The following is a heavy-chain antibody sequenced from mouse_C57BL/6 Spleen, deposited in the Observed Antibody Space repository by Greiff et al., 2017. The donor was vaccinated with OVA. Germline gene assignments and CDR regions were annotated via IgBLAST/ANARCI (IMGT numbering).Heavy chain of an antibody. Sequence: VQLQQPGAELVMPGASVKLSCKASGYTFTSYWMHWVKQRPGQGLEWIGEIDPSDSYTNYNQKFKGKSTLTVDKSSSTAYMQLSSLTSEDSAVYYCAPYYYGRFDYWGQGTTLTVSS. D-gene: IGHD1-1*01. V-gene: IGHV1-69*01. CDR2: IDPSDSYT. CDR3: APYYYGRFDY. J-gene: IGHJ2*01. CDR1: GYTFTSYW.